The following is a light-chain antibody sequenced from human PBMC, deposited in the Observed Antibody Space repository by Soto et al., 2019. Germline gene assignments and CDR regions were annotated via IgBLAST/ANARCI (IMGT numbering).Light chain of an antibody. CDR1: QDITRF. J-gene: IGKJ5*01. CDR2: AAS. V-gene: IGKV1-9*01. CDR3: QQLNSYPLT. Sequence: IQLTQSPSSLFASIGDRVTITCRASQDITRFLAWYQQEPGKAPKLLIYAASTLQSGVPSRFSGSGSGADFTLTISSLQPEDFATYFCQQLNSYPLTFAQGTRLEIK.